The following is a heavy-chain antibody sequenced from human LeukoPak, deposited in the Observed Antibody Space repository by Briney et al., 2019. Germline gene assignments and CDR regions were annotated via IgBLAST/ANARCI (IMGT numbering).Heavy chain of an antibody. J-gene: IGHJ4*02. CDR2: ISSNRGGT. CDR1: GYIFTGYY. V-gene: IGHV1-2*02. CDR3: ARDSGGWELLKKHYYFDF. D-gene: IGHD1-26*01. Sequence: GSVKVSCKASGYIFTGYYIHWVRQAPGQGLEWMGWISSNRGGTNYAQKFQGRVTMTRDTSISTAYMELSRLRSDDTAVYYCARDSGGWELLKKHYYFDFWGQGTLVTHSS.